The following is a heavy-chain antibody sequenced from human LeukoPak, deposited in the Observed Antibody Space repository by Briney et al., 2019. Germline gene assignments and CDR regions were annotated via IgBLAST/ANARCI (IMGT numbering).Heavy chain of an antibody. CDR3: ARARNYDFWSGGWFDP. D-gene: IGHD3-3*01. Sequence: PSETLSLTCTVSGGSISSSSYYWGWIRQPPGKGLEWIGSIYYSGSTYYNPSLKSRVTISVDTSKNQFSLKLSSVTAADTAVYYCARARNYDFWSGGWFDPWAREPWSPSPQ. CDR1: GGSISSSSYY. V-gene: IGHV4-39*07. J-gene: IGHJ5*02. CDR2: IYYSGST.